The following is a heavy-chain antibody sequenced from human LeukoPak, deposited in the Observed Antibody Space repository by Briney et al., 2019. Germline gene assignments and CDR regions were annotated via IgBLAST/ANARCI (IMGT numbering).Heavy chain of an antibody. J-gene: IGHJ3*02. CDR1: GGSISSSNW. D-gene: IGHD3-9*01. CDR3: ARVMGVLRYFEGAFDI. Sequence: PSETLSLTCAVSGGSISSSNWWSGVRQPPGKGLEWIGEIYHIWSTNYYPSLKSRVTISVDESKNQFSLKLSSVTAADTAVYYCARVMGVLRYFEGAFDIWGQGTMVTVSS. CDR2: IYHIWST. V-gene: IGHV4-4*02.